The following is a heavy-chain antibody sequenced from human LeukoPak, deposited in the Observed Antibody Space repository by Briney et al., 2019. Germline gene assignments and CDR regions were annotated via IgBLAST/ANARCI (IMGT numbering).Heavy chain of an antibody. CDR3: ARRVNY. CDR1: GGSISSGSYY. J-gene: IGHJ4*02. CDR2: IYTSGST. V-gene: IGHV4-61*02. Sequence: SETLSLTCTVSGGSISSGSYYWSWIRQPAGKGLEWIGRIYTSGSTNYNPSLKSRVTISVDTSKNQFSLKLSSVTAADTAVYYCARRVNYWGQGTLDTVSS. D-gene: IGHD4-23*01.